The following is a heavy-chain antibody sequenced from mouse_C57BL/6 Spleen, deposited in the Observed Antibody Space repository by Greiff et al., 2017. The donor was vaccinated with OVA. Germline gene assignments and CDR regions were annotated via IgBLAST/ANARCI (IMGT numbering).Heavy chain of an antibody. CDR1: GYSFTGYY. Sequence: VHVKQSGPELVKPGASVKISCKASGYSFTGYYMNWVKQSPEKSLEWIGEINPSTGGTTYNQKFKAKATLTVDKSSSTAYMQLKSLTSEDSAVYYCASITTVGARAMDYWGQGTSVTVSS. CDR2: INPSTGGT. D-gene: IGHD1-1*01. J-gene: IGHJ4*01. CDR3: ASITTVGARAMDY. V-gene: IGHV1-42*01.